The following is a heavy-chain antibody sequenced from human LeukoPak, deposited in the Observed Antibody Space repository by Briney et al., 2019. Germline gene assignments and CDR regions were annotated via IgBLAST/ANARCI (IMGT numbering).Heavy chain of an antibody. V-gene: IGHV4-59*08. Sequence: SETLSLTCTVSGGSISSYYWSWIRQPPGKGLEWIGSIHYSGSTTYNPSLKSRVTISVDTSKNQFSLKLSSVTAADTAIYYCARGRGYGGNYLRSFDIWGQGTMVAVSS. J-gene: IGHJ3*02. D-gene: IGHD1-26*01. CDR3: ARGRGYGGNYLRSFDI. CDR1: GGSISSYY. CDR2: IHYSGST.